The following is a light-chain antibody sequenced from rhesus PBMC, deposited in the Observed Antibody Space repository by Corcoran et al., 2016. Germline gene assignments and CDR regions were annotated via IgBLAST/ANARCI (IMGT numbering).Light chain of an antibody. CDR3: QQYNNWNS. CDR1: QSVGSN. V-gene: IGKV3-42*02. CDR2: DES. J-gene: IGKJ2*01. Sequence: ETVVTQSPATLSLSPGERATLSCRASQSVGSNLAWYQQKPGQAPKLLIYDESSRATGIPDRFCGSGSGTEFTLTISSLEPEDVGVYYCQQYNNWNSFGQGTKVEIK.